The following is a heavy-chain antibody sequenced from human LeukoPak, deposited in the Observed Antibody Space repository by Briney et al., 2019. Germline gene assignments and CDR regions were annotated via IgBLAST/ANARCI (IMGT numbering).Heavy chain of an antibody. Sequence: GGSLRLSCAASGFTFSSYSMNWVRQAPGKGLEWVSSISSSSSYIYYADSVKGRFTISRDNAKNSLYLQMNSLRAEDTAVYYCAREPFIVLPHGDYYGMDVWGQGTTVTVSS. CDR3: AREPFIVLPHGDYYGMDV. D-gene: IGHD2-8*01. V-gene: IGHV3-21*01. J-gene: IGHJ6*02. CDR1: GFTFSSYS. CDR2: ISSSSSYI.